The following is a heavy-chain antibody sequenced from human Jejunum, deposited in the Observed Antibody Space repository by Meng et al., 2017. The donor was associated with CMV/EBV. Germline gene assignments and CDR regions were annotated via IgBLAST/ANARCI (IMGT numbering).Heavy chain of an antibody. Sequence: QVPLQGSVPGMGKSSETLSLTCFVSAGSISGYDWSWIRQPAGKGLEWIANIDYTGTTYYTPSLKSRVTISRDTSRNQFSLKLNSVTAADTAVYYCARVPPSGNYRFDYWGQGTLVTVSS. CDR1: AGSISGYD. V-gene: IGHV4-59*08. CDR2: IDYTGTT. CDR3: ARVPPSGNYRFDY. D-gene: IGHD6-19*01. J-gene: IGHJ4*02.